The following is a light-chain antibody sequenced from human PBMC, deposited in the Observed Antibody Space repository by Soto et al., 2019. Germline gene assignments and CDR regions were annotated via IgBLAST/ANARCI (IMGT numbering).Light chain of an antibody. V-gene: IGKV4-1*01. CDR3: LQYYNMYT. J-gene: IGKJ2*01. CDR2: WAS. CDR1: QNVIYSSQNKNY. Sequence: DLVLTHSPDSLAVSLGERATINCRSSQNVIYSSQNKNYLAWYQQKPGQPPKLLFYWASTRESGVPDRFSGSGSGTDFTLTISSLQAEDVAVYYCLQYYNMYTFGQGTKLEIK.